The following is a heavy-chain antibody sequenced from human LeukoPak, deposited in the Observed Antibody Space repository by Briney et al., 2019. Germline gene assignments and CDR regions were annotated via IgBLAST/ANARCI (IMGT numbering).Heavy chain of an antibody. CDR3: ARGFSRRDAFDI. V-gene: IGHV1-2*04. J-gene: IGHJ3*02. Sequence: ASVKVSCKASGYTFTCYYMHWVRQAPGQGGEWMGWINPNSGGTNYAQKFQGCVTMTRDTSISTAYMELSRLRSDDTAVYYCARGFSRRDAFDIWGQGTLVTVSS. CDR2: INPNSGGT. D-gene: IGHD3-3*02. CDR1: GYTFTCYY.